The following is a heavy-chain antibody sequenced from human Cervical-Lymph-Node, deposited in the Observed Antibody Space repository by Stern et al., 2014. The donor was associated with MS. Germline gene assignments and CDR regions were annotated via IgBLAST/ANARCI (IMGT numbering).Heavy chain of an antibody. CDR2: VYYSGIN. CDR3: ARGVTAVTNYVPNWCFDL. Sequence: QVQLQESGPGLVKPSETLSLTCTVSGGSITNRDYWGWIRQPPGKGLEWIGSVYYSGINYYRPSLKSDAAIPIDPPRNQSFLSLTPVTATDTAVYFCARGVTAVTNYVPNWCFDLWGRGTLVTVSS. V-gene: IGHV4-39*01. J-gene: IGHJ2*01. CDR1: GGSITNRDY. D-gene: IGHD4-11*01.